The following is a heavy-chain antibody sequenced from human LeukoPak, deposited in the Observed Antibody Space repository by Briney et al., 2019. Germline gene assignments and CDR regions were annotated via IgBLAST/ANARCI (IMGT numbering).Heavy chain of an antibody. CDR1: AFTFSNFG. CDR3: AKGGPYCNSISCYPSYIDV. Sequence: PGGSLRLSCAASAFTFSNFGIHWVRRAPGKGREWVAGIRHDGNHQYYADSVGGRFTISRDNSENTLYLAMRSLRAEDTAVYYCAKGGPYCNSISCYPSYIDVWGQGTTVTVSS. J-gene: IGHJ6*03. V-gene: IGHV3-30*02. CDR2: IRHDGNHQ. D-gene: IGHD2-2*01.